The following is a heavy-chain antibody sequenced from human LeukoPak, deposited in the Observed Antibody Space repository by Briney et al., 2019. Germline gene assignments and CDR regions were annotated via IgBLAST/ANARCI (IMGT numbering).Heavy chain of an antibody. J-gene: IGHJ2*01. V-gene: IGHV3-30-3*01. D-gene: IGHD2-8*01. Sequence: GRSLRLSCAASGFTFSSYAMHWVRQAPGKGLEWVAVISYDGSNKYYADSVKGRFTISRDNSKNTLYLQMNSLRAEDTAVYYCAREGGYCTNGVCYRSYWYFDLWGRGTLVTVSS. CDR3: AREGGYCTNGVCYRSYWYFDL. CDR1: GFTFSSYA. CDR2: ISYDGSNK.